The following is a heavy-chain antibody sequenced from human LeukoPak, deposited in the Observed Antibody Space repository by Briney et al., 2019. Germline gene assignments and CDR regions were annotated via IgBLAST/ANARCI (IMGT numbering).Heavy chain of an antibody. Sequence: SETLSLTCSVSGGSISSYYWSWIRQPAGKGLEWIGLIYSSGSTTYNPSLKSRVTISIDTSKNQFSLKLSSVTAADTAVYYCGRRNYNYATYEYWGQGTLVTVSS. CDR1: GGSISSYY. V-gene: IGHV4-4*07. CDR2: IYSSGST. J-gene: IGHJ4*02. CDR3: GRRNYNYATYEY. D-gene: IGHD3-16*01.